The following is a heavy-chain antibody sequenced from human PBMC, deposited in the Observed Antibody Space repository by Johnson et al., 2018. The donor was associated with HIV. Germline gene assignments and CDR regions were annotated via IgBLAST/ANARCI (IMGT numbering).Heavy chain of an antibody. V-gene: IGHV3-30-3*01. Sequence: QVQLVESGGGLVQPGGSLRLSCAASGFTVSSNYMSWVRQAPGKGLEWVAFISYDGTNKYYADSVKARFTISSDNSKNTLYLQMNSLRAEDTAVYYCATSLYYYDSSCFSFDAFDIWGQGTLVTVSS. CDR1: GFTVSSNY. D-gene: IGHD3-22*01. CDR2: ISYDGTNK. J-gene: IGHJ3*02. CDR3: ATSLYYYDSSCFSFDAFDI.